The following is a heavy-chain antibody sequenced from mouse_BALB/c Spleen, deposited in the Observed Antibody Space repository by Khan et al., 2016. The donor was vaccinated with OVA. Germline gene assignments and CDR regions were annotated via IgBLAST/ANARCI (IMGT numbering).Heavy chain of an antibody. CDR3: ARANYGPFAY. J-gene: IGHJ3*01. CDR1: GFTFSSFT. D-gene: IGHD1-1*02. Sequence: EVQLVESGGGLVKPGGSLKLSCAASGFTFSSFTMSWVRQTPEKRLEWVASISSGGDNTYYPDRVKGRFTISRDNAKHNLYLQMSSLRSEDTAWDYGARANYGPFAYWGQGTLVTVAA. V-gene: IGHV5-9*03. CDR2: ISSGGDNT.